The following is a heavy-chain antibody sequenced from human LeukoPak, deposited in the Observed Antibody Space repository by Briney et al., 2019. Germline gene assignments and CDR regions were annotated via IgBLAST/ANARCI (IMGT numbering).Heavy chain of an antibody. D-gene: IGHD6-19*01. J-gene: IGHJ4*02. CDR1: GSSW. CDR2: IKTDGSST. Sequence: GGSLRLSCEGSGSSWMHWVRQVPGKGLVWVSRIKTDGSSTSHADSVKGRFTISRDNAKNSLYLQMNSLRAEDTALYYCAKDRYSSGWYLDYWGQGTLVTVSS. CDR3: AKDRYSSGWYLDY. V-gene: IGHV3-74*01.